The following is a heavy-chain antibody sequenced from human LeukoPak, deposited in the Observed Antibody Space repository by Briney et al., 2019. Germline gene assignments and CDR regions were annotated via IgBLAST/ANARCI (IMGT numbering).Heavy chain of an antibody. Sequence: HPGGSLRLSCAASGFTFSSYAMSWVRQAPGKGLEWVPAISGSGGSTYYADSVKGRFTISRDNSKNTLYLQMNSLRAEDTAVYYCAKASSGWQHYWYFDLWGRGTLVSVSS. J-gene: IGHJ2*01. CDR3: AKASSGWQHYWYFDL. V-gene: IGHV3-23*01. D-gene: IGHD6-19*01. CDR2: ISGSGGST. CDR1: GFTFSSYA.